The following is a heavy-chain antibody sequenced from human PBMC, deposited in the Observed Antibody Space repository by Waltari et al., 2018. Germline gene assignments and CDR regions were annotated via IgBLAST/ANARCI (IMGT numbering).Heavy chain of an antibody. V-gene: IGHV3-7*01. Sequence: EVHLVESGGGLVQPGGSLRLSCSASGFPFSGHWMTWVRQAPGKGLEWVANIKEDESEKYYVDSVKGRFTIARDNSKNTVYLQMDSLRAEDTATYYCTKNTWAEAGSDWGQGILVTVSS. J-gene: IGHJ4*02. CDR3: TKNTWAEAGSD. D-gene: IGHD6-19*01. CDR2: IKEDESEK. CDR1: GFPFSGHW.